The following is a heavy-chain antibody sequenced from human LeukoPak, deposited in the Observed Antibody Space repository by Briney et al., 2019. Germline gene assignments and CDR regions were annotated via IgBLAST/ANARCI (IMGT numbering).Heavy chain of an antibody. CDR2: IYPGDSDT. Sequence: GESLKISCKGSGYTFSNYWIGWVRQMPGKGLEWMGIIYPGDSDTRYSPSFQGQVTISADKSISTAYLQWSSLKASDTAMYYCARPDFYYSNSGTVGVWGQGTLVTVSS. CDR1: GYTFSNYW. V-gene: IGHV5-51*01. D-gene: IGHD3-10*01. CDR3: ARPDFYYSNSGTVGV. J-gene: IGHJ4*02.